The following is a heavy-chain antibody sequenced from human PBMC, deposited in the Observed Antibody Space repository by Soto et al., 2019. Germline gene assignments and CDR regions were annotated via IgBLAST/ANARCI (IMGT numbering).Heavy chain of an antibody. Sequence: LRETLSLTCAVSGGSISSSNWWSWVRQPPGKGLEWIGEIYHSGSTNYNPSLKSRVTISVDKSKNQFSLKLSSVTAADTAVYYCARGTITMVRGVSEVWGQGTLVTVSS. V-gene: IGHV4-4*02. D-gene: IGHD3-10*01. CDR2: IYHSGST. CDR3: ARGTITMVRGVSEV. CDR1: GGSISSSNW. J-gene: IGHJ4*02.